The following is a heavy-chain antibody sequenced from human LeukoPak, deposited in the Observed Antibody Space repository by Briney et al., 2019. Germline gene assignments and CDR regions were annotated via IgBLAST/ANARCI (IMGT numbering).Heavy chain of an antibody. J-gene: IGHJ1*01. Sequence: GGSLRLSCAASGFAVSTNYMTWVRQAPGKGLDCVSIIYSDDSSYYADSVKGRFTVSRDNSKNTLYLQMNSLRAEDTAVYYCARDPSSGWYPKYFQHWGQGTLVTVSS. CDR3: ARDPSSGWYPKYFQH. D-gene: IGHD6-19*01. V-gene: IGHV3-53*01. CDR2: IYSDDSS. CDR1: GFAVSTNY.